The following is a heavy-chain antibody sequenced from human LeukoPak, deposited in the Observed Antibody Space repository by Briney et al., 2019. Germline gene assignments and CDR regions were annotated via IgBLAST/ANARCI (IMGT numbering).Heavy chain of an antibody. CDR2: INHSGST. D-gene: IGHD6-13*01. V-gene: IGHV4-34*01. J-gene: IGHJ3*02. CDR3: ARAAAGTEEAFDI. CDR1: GGSFSGYY. Sequence: SETLSLTCAVYGGSFSGYYWSWIRQPPGKGLEWIGEINHSGSTNYNPSLKSRVTISVDTSKNQFSLKLSSVTAADTAVYYCARAAAGTEEAFDIWGQGTMVTVSS.